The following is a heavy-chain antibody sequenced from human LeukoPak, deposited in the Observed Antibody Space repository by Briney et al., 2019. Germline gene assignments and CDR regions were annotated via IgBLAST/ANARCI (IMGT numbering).Heavy chain of an antibody. V-gene: IGHV1-69*05. Sequence: SVKVSCKASGGTFSSYAISWVRQAPGQGLGWMGRIIPIFGTANYAQKFQGRVTITTDESTSTAYMELSSLRSEDTAVYYCATIGKAYIYYFDYWGQGTLVTVSS. CDR2: IIPIFGTA. J-gene: IGHJ4*02. CDR1: GGTFSSYA. D-gene: IGHD1-1*01. CDR3: ATIGKAYIYYFDY.